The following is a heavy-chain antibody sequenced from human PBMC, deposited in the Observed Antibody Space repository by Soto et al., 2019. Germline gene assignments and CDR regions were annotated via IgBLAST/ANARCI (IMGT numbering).Heavy chain of an antibody. CDR3: ARAVAGYSSSPYYFDY. V-gene: IGHV4-30-2*01. J-gene: IGHJ4*02. CDR1: GGSISSGGYS. D-gene: IGHD6-6*01. Sequence: QLQLQESGSGLVKPSQTLSLTCAVSGGSISSGGYSWSWIRQPPGKGLEWIGYIYHSGSTYYNPSLKSRVHISVDRSKNQFSLKLSSVTAADTAVYYCARAVAGYSSSPYYFDYWGQGTLVTVSS. CDR2: IYHSGST.